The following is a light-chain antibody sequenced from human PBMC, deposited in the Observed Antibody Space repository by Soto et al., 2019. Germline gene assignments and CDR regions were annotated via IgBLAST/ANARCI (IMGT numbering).Light chain of an antibody. CDR2: AAS. J-gene: IGKJ5*01. V-gene: IGKV1-39*01. CDR1: LGVARY. CDR3: QQSYSSSPIT. Sequence: IQLTQSPSSLSASVGDRVTITCRASLGVARYLAWYQHKPGKAPKLLISAASRLQSGVPPRFSGSGSGTDFTLTINSLRPEDFASYYCQQSYSSSPITFGPGTRLEIK.